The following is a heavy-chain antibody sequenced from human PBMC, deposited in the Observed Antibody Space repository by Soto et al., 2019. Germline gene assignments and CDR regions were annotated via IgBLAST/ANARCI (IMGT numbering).Heavy chain of an antibody. D-gene: IGHD5-18*01. J-gene: IGHJ4*02. CDR2: IYSGGST. CDR1: GFTVSSNY. V-gene: IGHV3-66*01. Sequence: ESGGGLVQPGGSLRLSCAASGFTVSSNYMSWVRQAPGKGLEWVSVIYSGGSTYYADSVKGRFTISRDNSKNTLYLQMNSLRAEDTAVYYCARIAGPWIQLWSPPDYWGQGTLVTVSS. CDR3: ARIAGPWIQLWSPPDY.